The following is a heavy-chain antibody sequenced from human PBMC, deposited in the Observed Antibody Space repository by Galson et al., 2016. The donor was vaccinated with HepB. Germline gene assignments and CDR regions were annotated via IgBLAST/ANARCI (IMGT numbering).Heavy chain of an antibody. D-gene: IGHD5-18*01. CDR1: GFTFSSYS. CDR3: ARHGTVDTGDY. J-gene: IGHJ4*02. V-gene: IGHV3-7*03. CDR2: IKQDGSEK. Sequence: SLRLSCAASGFTFSSYSMTWVRQAPGKGLEWVANIKQDGSEKYYVDSVKGRFTISRDNAKNSLYLQMNSLRGEDTAMYYCARHGTVDTGDYWGQGTLVTVSS.